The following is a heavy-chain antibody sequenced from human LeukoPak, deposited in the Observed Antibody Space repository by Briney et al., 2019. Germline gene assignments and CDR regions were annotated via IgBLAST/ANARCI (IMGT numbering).Heavy chain of an antibody. CDR2: IYYSGST. J-gene: IGHJ3*02. V-gene: IGHV4-59*01. D-gene: IGHD3-10*01. CDR1: GGPISSYY. CDR3: ARGYYGSGSYSDDAFDI. Sequence: SETLSLTCTVSGGPISSYYWSWIRQPPGKGLEWLGYIYYSGSTNYKPSLKSRVTISVDTSKNQFSLELSSVTAADTAVYYCARGYYGSGSYSDDAFDIWGQGTKVTVSS.